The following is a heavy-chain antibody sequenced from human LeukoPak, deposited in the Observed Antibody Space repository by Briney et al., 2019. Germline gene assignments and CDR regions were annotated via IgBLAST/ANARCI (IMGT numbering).Heavy chain of an antibody. V-gene: IGHV4-59*01. CDR3: ARADPAAYFQH. J-gene: IGHJ1*01. CDR2: FYYGGST. Sequence: SETLSLTCTVSGGSISSYYWSWIRQPLGKGLEWIGYFYYGGSTNYNPSLKSRATISVDTSKNRFSLKLSSVTAADTAVYYCARADPAAYFQHWGQGTLATVSS. CDR1: GGSISSYY.